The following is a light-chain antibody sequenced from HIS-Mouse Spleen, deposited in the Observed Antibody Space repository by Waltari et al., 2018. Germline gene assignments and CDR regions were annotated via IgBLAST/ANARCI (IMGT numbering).Light chain of an antibody. CDR3: CSYAGSSTFVV. Sequence: QSALTQPASVSGSPGQSITISCTGTSSDVGRYNLVPWYQQHPGKAPKLMIYEGSKRPSGVSNRFSGFKSGNTAYLTISGLQAEDEADYYCCSYAGSSTFVVFGGGTKLTVL. CDR2: EGS. V-gene: IGLV2-23*03. CDR1: SSDVGRYNL. J-gene: IGLJ2*01.